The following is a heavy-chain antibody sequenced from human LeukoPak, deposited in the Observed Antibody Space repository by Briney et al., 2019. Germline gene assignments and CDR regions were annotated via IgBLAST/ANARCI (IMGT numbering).Heavy chain of an antibody. D-gene: IGHD3-10*01. V-gene: IGHV4-39*07. CDR1: GFTFSSYW. Sequence: PGGSLRLSCAASGFTFSSYWMHWVRQAPGKGLEWIGSIYYSGNTYYNPSLKSRVTISVDTSKNQFSLKLSSVTAADTAVYYCARDTPKPVSHDTGSWFDPWGQGTLVTVSS. CDR2: IYYSGNT. J-gene: IGHJ5*02. CDR3: ARDTPKPVSHDTGSWFDP.